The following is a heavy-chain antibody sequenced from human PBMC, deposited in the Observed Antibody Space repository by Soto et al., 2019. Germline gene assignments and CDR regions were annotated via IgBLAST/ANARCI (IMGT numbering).Heavy chain of an antibody. Sequence: GESLKISCKGFGYRFTNYWIGWVRQMSGKGLEWMGIIYPGDSDTRYSPSFQGQVSISVDKSISTAYLQWSSLKASDTAMYFCARHPYYYGSGGYDYGLDVWGQGTTVTVSS. V-gene: IGHV5-51*01. CDR2: IYPGDSDT. J-gene: IGHJ6*02. CDR1: GYRFTNYW. CDR3: ARHPYYYGSGGYDYGLDV. D-gene: IGHD3-10*01.